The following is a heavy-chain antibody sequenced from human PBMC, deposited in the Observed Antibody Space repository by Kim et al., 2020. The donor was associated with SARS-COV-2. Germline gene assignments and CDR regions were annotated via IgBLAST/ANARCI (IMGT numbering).Heavy chain of an antibody. Sequence: SVKVSCKASGGTFSSYAISWVRQAPGQGLEWMGGIIPIFGTANYAQKFQGRVTITADESTSTAYMELSSLRSEDTAVYYCARSSGRYYYDPYYYGMYVWGQGTTVTVSS. J-gene: IGHJ6*02. D-gene: IGHD3-22*01. CDR3: ARSSGRYYYDPYYYGMYV. CDR2: IIPIFGTA. V-gene: IGHV1-69*13. CDR1: GGTFSSYA.